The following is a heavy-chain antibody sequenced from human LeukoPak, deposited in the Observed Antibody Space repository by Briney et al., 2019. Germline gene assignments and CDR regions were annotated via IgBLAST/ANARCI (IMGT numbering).Heavy chain of an antibody. CDR1: GFTFSNAW. V-gene: IGHV3-15*01. CDR2: IKSKTDCGAT. Sequence: GGSLRLSCAASGFTFSNAWMSWVRQAPGNGLEWVGRIKSKTDCGATDYAAPVKGRFTISRDDSKNTLYLQMNSLKTEDTAVYYCTTDLAYSSSWYPRFDPWGQGTLVTVSS. J-gene: IGHJ5*02. D-gene: IGHD6-13*01. CDR3: TTDLAYSSSWYPRFDP.